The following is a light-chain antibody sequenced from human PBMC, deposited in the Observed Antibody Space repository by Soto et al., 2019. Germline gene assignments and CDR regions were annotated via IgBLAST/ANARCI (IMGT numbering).Light chain of an antibody. J-gene: IGKJ1*01. CDR2: DAS. CDR3: QQNKDWPGT. V-gene: IGKV3-15*01. CDR1: QSVSRY. Sequence: EIVMTQSPATLSVSPGERVTLSCRASQSVSRYLAWYQQKPGQATRLLIYDASSRATGIPVRFSGSGSGTEFTLTISSLQSEDFGVYYCQQNKDWPGTFGQGTKVDIK.